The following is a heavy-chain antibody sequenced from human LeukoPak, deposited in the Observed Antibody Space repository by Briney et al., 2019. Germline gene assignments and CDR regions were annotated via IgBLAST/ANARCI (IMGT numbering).Heavy chain of an antibody. D-gene: IGHD5-18*01. J-gene: IGHJ4*02. V-gene: IGHV5-51*01. CDR2: IYPGDSNT. CDR1: GYSFTRNW. Sequence: GASLKISWKGSGYSFTRNWIGGVRQMPGKVLEWMGIIYPGDSNTRYSPSFQGQVTISADKSITTAYLQWSSLKASDTAIYYCARLMETTMVTEFDYWGQGTLVTVSS. CDR3: ARLMETTMVTEFDY.